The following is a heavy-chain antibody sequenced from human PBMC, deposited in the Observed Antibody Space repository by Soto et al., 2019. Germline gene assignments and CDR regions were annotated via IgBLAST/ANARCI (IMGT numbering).Heavy chain of an antibody. V-gene: IGHV3-9*01. CDR3: EKDSMEWLFFDY. D-gene: IGHD3-3*01. CDR2: VSWNSGSI. Sequence: EVQLVESGGGLVQPGRSLRLSCAASGFTFDDYAMHWVRQAPGKGLEWVSGVSWNSGSIGYADSVKGRFTISRDNAKNSLYLQMNRLRAEDTALYYCEKDSMEWLFFDYWGQGTLVTVSS. CDR1: GFTFDDYA. J-gene: IGHJ4*02.